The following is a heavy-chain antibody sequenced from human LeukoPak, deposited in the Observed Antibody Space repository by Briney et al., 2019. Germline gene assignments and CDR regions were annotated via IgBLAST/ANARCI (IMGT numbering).Heavy chain of an antibody. D-gene: IGHD6-13*01. J-gene: IGHJ4*02. CDR3: ARDGAAEYSSSWWSFDY. V-gene: IGHV4-59*12. CDR1: GGSISSYY. Sequence: SETLSLTCTVSGGSISSYYWSWIRQPPGEGLEWIGYIYYSGSTNYNPSLKSRVTISVDTSKNQFSLKLSSVTAADTAVYYCARDGAAEYSSSWWSFDYWGQGTLVTVSS. CDR2: IYYSGST.